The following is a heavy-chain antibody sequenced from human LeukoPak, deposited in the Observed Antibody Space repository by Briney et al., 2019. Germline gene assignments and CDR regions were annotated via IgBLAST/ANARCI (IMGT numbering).Heavy chain of an antibody. V-gene: IGHV1-2*02. J-gene: IGHJ5*02. D-gene: IGHD5-24*01. CDR1: GYSFSGHY. Sequence: ASVKVSCKASGYSFSGHYMHWVRQAPGQGPEWMGLINPNSGGTNYAQKFQGRVTMTGDTSISTAYMELSSLRSDDTAVYYCVRDNSVRDEAWWFNHWGQGTLVTVSS. CDR2: INPNSGGT. CDR3: VRDNSVRDEAWWFNH.